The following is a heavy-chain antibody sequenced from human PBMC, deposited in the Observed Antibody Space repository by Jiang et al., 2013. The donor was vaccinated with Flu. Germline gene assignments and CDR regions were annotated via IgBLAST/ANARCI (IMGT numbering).Heavy chain of an antibody. Sequence: VQLVESGGGVVQPGRSLRLSCAASGFTFSSYGMHWVRQAPGKGLEWVAVISYDGSNKYYADSVKGRFTISRDNSKNTLYLQMNGLRAEDTAVYYCAKDDRGSWDYWGQGTLVTVSS. CDR1: GFTFSSYG. CDR2: ISYDGSNK. D-gene: IGHD1-26*01. J-gene: IGHJ4*02. CDR3: AKDDRGSWDY. V-gene: IGHV3-30*18.